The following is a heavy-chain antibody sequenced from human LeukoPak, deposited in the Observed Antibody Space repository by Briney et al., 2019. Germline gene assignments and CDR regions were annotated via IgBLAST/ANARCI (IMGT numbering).Heavy chain of an antibody. CDR3: TKDPNGDYVGAFDP. J-gene: IGHJ5*02. V-gene: IGHV3-23*01. CDR2: INFNGGRT. D-gene: IGHD4-17*01. Sequence: GGSLRLSCAASGFDFSSHGMNWVRQAPGKGLEWVSTINFNGGRTYYADSVKGRFSVSRDNSKNTLYLQMNSLRVEDTAVYYCTKDPNGDYVGAFDPWGQGTLVTVSS. CDR1: GFDFSSHG.